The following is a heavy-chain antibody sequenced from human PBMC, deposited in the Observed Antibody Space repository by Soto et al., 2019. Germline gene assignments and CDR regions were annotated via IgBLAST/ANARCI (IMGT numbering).Heavy chain of an antibody. CDR3: ARVLLVLRFLEWLRERKRVRSFVWFDP. D-gene: IGHD3-3*01. J-gene: IGHJ5*02. CDR1: GYTFTSYA. V-gene: IGHV7-4-1*01. CDR2: INTNTGNP. Sequence: GASVKVSCKASGYTFTSYAMNWVRQAPGQGLEWMGWINTNTGNPTYAQGFTGRFVFSLDTSVSTAYLQICSLKAEDTAVYYCARVLLVLRFLEWLRERKRVRSFVWFDPWGQGTLVTVSS.